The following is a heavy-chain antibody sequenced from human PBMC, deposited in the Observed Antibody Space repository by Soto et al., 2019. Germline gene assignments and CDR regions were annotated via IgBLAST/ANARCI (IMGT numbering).Heavy chain of an antibody. CDR1: GGSISRGGYY. CDR2: THNSVST. J-gene: IGHJ4*02. V-gene: IGHV4-31*03. CDR3: ARDPAP. Sequence: QVQLQESGPGLVKPSQTLSLTCTVSGGSISRGGYYWSWIRQNPGKGLDCIGYTHNSVSTYYSPSPKSRVTISVDTSKNQFSLKLTSVTAAHTAVYYCARDPAPGGQGTLVTVSS.